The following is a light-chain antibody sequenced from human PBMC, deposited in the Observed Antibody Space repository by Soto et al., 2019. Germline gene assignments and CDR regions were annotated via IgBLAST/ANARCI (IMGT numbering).Light chain of an antibody. J-gene: IGKJ1*01. CDR3: QQYGSSGT. CDR2: GAS. Sequence: EIVWTQSPCTLSLSPGERATLSCRASQSVSNNYLAWYQQKPGQAPRLLIYGASNRATGIPDRLSGSGSGTDFTLTISRMEPEDFAVYYCQQYGSSGTFGQGTKVDI. CDR1: QSVSNNY. V-gene: IGKV3-20*01.